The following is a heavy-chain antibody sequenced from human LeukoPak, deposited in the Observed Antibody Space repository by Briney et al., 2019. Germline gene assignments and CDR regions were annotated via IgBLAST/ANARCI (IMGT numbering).Heavy chain of an antibody. V-gene: IGHV3-21*01. Sequence: GGSLRLSCAASGFTFSTYWMHWVRQAPGKGLEWVSCINSGNIYIYYADLVKGRFTISRDNAKKSLYLQMNSLRAEDTAVYHCARDLVEYCSGGGCSRFDYWGQGTLVTVSS. CDR1: GFTFSTYW. CDR3: ARDLVEYCSGGGCSRFDY. CDR2: INSGNIYI. D-gene: IGHD2-15*01. J-gene: IGHJ4*02.